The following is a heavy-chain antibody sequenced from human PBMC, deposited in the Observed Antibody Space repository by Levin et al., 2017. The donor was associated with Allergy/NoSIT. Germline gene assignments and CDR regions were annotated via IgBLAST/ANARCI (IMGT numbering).Heavy chain of an antibody. Sequence: GESLKISCAASGFTFSSYAMHWVRQAPGKGLEWVAVISYDGSNKYYADSVKGRFTISRDNSKNTLYLQMNSLRAEDTAVYYCAARGGPFDYWGQGTLVTVSS. CDR3: AARGGPFDY. D-gene: IGHD3-10*01. CDR2: ISYDGSNK. CDR1: GFTFSSYA. V-gene: IGHV3-30*04. J-gene: IGHJ4*02.